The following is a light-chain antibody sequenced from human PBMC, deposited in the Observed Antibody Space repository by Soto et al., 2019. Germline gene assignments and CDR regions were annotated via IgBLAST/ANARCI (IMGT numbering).Light chain of an antibody. J-gene: IGKJ2*01. CDR3: QQYDNWPPYT. CDR1: QSINKN. CDR2: GVS. V-gene: IGKV3-15*01. Sequence: EIVMTQSPGTLSVSPGERATLSCRASQSINKNLAWYQQKPGRAPRLLIYGVSTRASGIPARFSGSGSETEFTLTISSLQSEDFAVYYCQQYDNWPPYTFGQGTK.